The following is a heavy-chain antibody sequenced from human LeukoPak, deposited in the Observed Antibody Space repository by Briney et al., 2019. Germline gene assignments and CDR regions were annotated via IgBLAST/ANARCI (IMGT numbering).Heavy chain of an antibody. V-gene: IGHV3-13*01. J-gene: IGHJ4*02. D-gene: IGHD5-18*01. CDR1: GFTLGSHD. CDR2: VTSGFHA. Sequence: GGSLRLSCTASGFTLGSHDMHWVRQIPGQGLEWVAAVTSGFHAFFSDSVQGRFTVSREDARNSLYLQMNSLRAGDTAVYYCVREARGYHYTYFDYWGQGTLVTVSS. CDR3: VREARGYHYTYFDY.